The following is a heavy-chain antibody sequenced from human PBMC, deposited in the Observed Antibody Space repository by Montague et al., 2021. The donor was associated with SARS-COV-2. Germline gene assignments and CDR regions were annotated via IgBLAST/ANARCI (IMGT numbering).Heavy chain of an antibody. CDR1: GFTFSSYD. CDR3: ARAPGGYYYYYYMDV. D-gene: IGHD3-10*01. J-gene: IGHJ6*03. CDR2: IGTAGDT. V-gene: IGHV3-13*04. Sequence: SLRLSCAASGFTFSSYDMHWVRQATGKGLEWVSAIGTAGDTYYPGSVKGRFTISRENAKNSLYLQMNSLRAGDTAVYYCARAPGGYYYYYYMDVWGKGTTVTGSS.